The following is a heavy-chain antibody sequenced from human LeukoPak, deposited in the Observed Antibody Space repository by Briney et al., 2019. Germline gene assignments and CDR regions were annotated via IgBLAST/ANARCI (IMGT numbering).Heavy chain of an antibody. J-gene: IGHJ4*02. CDR2: ISWKSSNS. D-gene: IGHD6-19*01. V-gene: IGHV3-9*01. Sequence: PGGSLRLSCKASGFIFNDYPMNWVRQAPGKGLEWVAGISWKSSNSGYADSVKGRFTISRDNSKNTLYLQMNSLRAEDTAVYYCAKGGGSGWLFDYWGQGTLVTVSS. CDR1: GFIFNDYP. CDR3: AKGGGSGWLFDY.